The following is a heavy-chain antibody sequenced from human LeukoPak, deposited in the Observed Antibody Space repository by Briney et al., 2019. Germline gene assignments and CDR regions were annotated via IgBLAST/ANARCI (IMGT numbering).Heavy chain of an antibody. Sequence: ASVKVSCKASGYSLTNYNISWVRQAPGQGLEWMGWINTYKGDTLYAQKLQGRVTMTADTSTNTAYMELRSLRFDDTAVYYCAREFGDCYCDNCFYFFDTWGQGFRVTVSS. D-gene: IGHD3-22*01. CDR3: AREFGDCYCDNCFYFFDT. CDR1: GYSLTNYN. V-gene: IGHV1-18*01. CDR2: INTYKGDT. J-gene: IGHJ4*02.